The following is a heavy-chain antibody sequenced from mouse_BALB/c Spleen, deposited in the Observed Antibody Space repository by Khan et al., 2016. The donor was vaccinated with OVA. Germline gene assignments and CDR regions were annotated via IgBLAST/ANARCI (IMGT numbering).Heavy chain of an antibody. J-gene: IGHJ4*01. CDR3: ARGNYYGYAMDY. V-gene: IGHV3-2*02. D-gene: IGHD1-1*01. CDR1: GYSITSNYA. CDR2: ISYSGRT. Sequence: EVELVESGPGLVKPSQSLSLTCTVTGYSITSNYAWNWIRQFPGNKLEWMGYISYSGRTSYIPSLTSRTSITRDTSKNPFFLQLNSVTTEDTATYDCARGNYYGYAMDYWGQGTSVTVSS.